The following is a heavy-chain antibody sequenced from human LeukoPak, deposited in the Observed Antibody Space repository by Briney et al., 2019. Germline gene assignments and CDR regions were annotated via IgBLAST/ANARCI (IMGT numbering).Heavy chain of an antibody. CDR3: ARGMTTVTYFDY. CDR2: IYYSGST. D-gene: IGHD4-17*01. V-gene: IGHV4-39*07. Sequence: SETLSLTCTVSGGSISSSSYYWGWIRQPPGKGLEWIGSIYYSGSTYYNPSLKSRVTISVDTSKNQFSLKLSSVTAADTAVYYCARGMTTVTYFDYWGQGTLVTVSS. CDR1: GGSISSSSYY. J-gene: IGHJ4*02.